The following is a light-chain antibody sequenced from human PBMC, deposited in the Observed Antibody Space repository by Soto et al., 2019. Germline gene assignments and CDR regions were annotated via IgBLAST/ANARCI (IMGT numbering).Light chain of an antibody. Sequence: ESARPPSPATLSVSPGEGVPRSCRASQGIGDTLAWYQHKPGQAPRLLIYGASNRATGIPDRFSGSGSGTDFTLTISRLEPEEFAVYYCQQYGSSGTFGQRTKVDIK. J-gene: IGKJ1*01. CDR2: GAS. CDR1: QGIGDT. V-gene: IGKV3-20*01. CDR3: QQYGSSGT.